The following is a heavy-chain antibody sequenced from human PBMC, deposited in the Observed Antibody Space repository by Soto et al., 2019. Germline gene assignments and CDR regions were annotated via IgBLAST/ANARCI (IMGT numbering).Heavy chain of an antibody. J-gene: IGHJ5*02. Sequence: PSETLSLTCPVSGGSISSGDYHWSWIRQPPGKGLEWIGYIYYSGSTYYNPSLKSRVTISVDTSKNQFSLKLSSVTAADTAVYYCARVGRHIVVVVAWGQGTLVTVSS. CDR1: GGSISSGDYH. D-gene: IGHD2-15*01. CDR3: ARVGRHIVVVVA. V-gene: IGHV4-30-4*01. CDR2: IYYSGST.